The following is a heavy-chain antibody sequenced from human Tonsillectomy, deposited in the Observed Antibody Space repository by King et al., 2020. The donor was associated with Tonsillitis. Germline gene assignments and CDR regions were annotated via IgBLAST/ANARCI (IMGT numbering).Heavy chain of an antibody. CDR1: GFTFSTYH. V-gene: IGHV3-33*01. CDR3: TSESSGDYGSSSFDF. CDR2: IWYDGSHK. Sequence: VQLVESGGGLVQPGRSLRLSCAASGFTFSTYHMHWVRQAPGKGLEWVALIWYDGSHKYCADSVRGRFTVSRDNSEDTLDLEMNSLRAEDTAVYFCTSESSGDYGSSSFDFWGQGTLVTVSS. D-gene: IGHD4/OR15-4a*01. J-gene: IGHJ4*02.